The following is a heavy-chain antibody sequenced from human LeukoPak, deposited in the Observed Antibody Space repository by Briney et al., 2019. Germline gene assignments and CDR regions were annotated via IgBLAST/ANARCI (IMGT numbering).Heavy chain of an antibody. CDR1: GGSISSYC. CDR3: ARDRGTDGSDQLDP. J-gene: IGHJ5*02. V-gene: IGHV4-4*07. CDR2: ICSSGST. D-gene: IGHD3-10*01. Sequence: SETLSLTCTVSGGSISSYCWIWIRQPAGKGLEWIGRICSSGSTIYNPSLKSRVTMSSAMSNNQFSLKLSFVTAADTAVYYCARDRGTDGSDQLDPWGQGTLVTVSS.